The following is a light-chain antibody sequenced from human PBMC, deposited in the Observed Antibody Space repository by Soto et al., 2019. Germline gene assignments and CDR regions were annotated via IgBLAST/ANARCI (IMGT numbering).Light chain of an antibody. J-gene: IGKJ2*01. V-gene: IGKV1-33*01. CDR3: QKYANLPRNT. CDR1: QDISKY. CDR2: DAS. Sequence: DIQMTQSPSSLSASVGDRVTITCQASQDISKYLNWYQQKPGKAPKLLIYDASNLETGVPSRFSGSGSGTHFTFTIRSLQPEDIAIYYCQKYANLPRNTFGQGTKLEIK.